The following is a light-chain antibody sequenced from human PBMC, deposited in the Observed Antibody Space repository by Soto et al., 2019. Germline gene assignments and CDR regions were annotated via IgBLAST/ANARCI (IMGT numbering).Light chain of an antibody. CDR3: QQYNSYSHT. J-gene: IGKJ2*01. CDR2: KAS. CDR1: QSISSW. V-gene: IGKV1-5*03. Sequence: DIQMTQSPSTLSASVVDRVTITCRASQSISSWLAWYQQKPGKAPKLLIYKASSLASGVPSRFSGSGSGTEFTLTISSLQPDDFATYYCQQYNSYSHTFGQGTKLEIK.